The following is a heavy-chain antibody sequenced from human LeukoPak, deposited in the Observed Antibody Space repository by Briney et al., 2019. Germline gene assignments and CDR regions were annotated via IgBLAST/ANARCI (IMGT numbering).Heavy chain of an antibody. CDR2: IKKKGDGGTT. CDR1: GFPFSDDW. V-gene: IGHV3-15*01. CDR3: TTVTMVRDYDY. Sequence: GGSLRLSCAASGFPFSDDWMSWVRQAPGKGLEWVGRIKKKGDGGTTDYAAPVKGRFTISRDDSKNMLYLEMNNLKIEDTAVYYCTTVTMVRDYDYWGQGTLVNVSS. D-gene: IGHD3-10*01. J-gene: IGHJ4*02.